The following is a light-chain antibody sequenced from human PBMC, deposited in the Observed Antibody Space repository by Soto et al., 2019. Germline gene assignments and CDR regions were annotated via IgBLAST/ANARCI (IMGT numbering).Light chain of an antibody. CDR2: GAS. CDR3: QHYNCLPFS. J-gene: IGKJ4*01. V-gene: IGKV3-15*01. Sequence: EIVVTQSPATLSVSPGERATLFCRASQGINNNLAWYQQRPGQAPRLLIYGASTRAPGIPARFSGSGSGADFTVTISSLQSDDFAVYHCQHYNCLPFSFGRGSKVEIK. CDR1: QGINNN.